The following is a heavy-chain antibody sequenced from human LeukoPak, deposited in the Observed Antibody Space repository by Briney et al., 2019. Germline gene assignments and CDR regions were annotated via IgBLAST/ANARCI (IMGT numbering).Heavy chain of an antibody. CDR3: ARGLYWNDEDYFDY. CDR2: INHSGST. CDR1: GGSISSGGYY. V-gene: IGHV4-31*03. D-gene: IGHD1-1*01. Sequence: SQTLSLTCTVSGGSISSGGYYWSWIRQHPGKGLEWIGEINHSGSTNYNPSLKSRVTKSVDTSKNQFSLKLSSVTAADTAVYYCARGLYWNDEDYFDYWGQGTLVTVSS. J-gene: IGHJ4*02.